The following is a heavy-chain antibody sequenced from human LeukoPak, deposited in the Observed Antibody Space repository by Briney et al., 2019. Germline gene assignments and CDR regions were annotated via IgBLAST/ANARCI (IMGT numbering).Heavy chain of an antibody. V-gene: IGHV3-33*01. D-gene: IGHD1-7*01. CDR3: ARATGTTNYFDY. J-gene: IGHJ4*02. CDR1: GFTFSSYG. CDR2: IWYDGSNK. Sequence: GGSLRLSCAASGFTFSSYGMHWVRQAPGKGLEWVAVIWYDGSNKYYADSVKGRFTISRDNSKNTLYLQMNSLRAEDTAVYYCARATGTTNYFDYWGQGTLVTVSS.